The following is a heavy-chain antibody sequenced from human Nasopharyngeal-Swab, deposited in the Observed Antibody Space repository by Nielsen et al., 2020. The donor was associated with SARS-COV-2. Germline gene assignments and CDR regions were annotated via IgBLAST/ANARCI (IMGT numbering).Heavy chain of an antibody. J-gene: IGHJ4*02. CDR3: ARRRTYATFDY. CDR2: IKKDGSET. Sequence: GGSLRLSCAASGFKFESYWKSWVRQVPGKGLEWVATIKKDGSETSYVDSVRGRFTISRDNGKNSLYLQMNSLRVGDTAVYYCARRRTYATFDYWGQGDLVTVSS. CDR1: GFKFESYW. D-gene: IGHD2-8*01. V-gene: IGHV3-7*05.